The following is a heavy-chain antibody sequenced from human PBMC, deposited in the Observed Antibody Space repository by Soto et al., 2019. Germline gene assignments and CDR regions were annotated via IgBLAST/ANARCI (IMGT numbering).Heavy chain of an antibody. CDR2: INTYNGNT. CDR3: ARAGDYGDYVGRDY. CDR1: GYTFTTYG. D-gene: IGHD4-17*01. Sequence: QVQLVQSGAEVKKPGASVKVSCKASGYTFTTYGISWVRQAPGQGLEWMGWINTYNGNTNSAPKLQGRVTMTTDASTSTAYMELRSLRSDDTAVYYCARAGDYGDYVGRDYWGQGTLVTVSS. V-gene: IGHV1-18*01. J-gene: IGHJ4*02.